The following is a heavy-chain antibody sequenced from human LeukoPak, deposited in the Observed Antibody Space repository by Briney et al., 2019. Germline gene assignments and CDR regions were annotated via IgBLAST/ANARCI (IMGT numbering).Heavy chain of an antibody. CDR2: MNPNSGNT. V-gene: IGHV1-8*01. D-gene: IGHD3-3*01. Sequence: ASVKVSCKASGYTLTSYDINWVRQATGQGLEWMGWMNPNSGNTGYAQKFQGRVTMTRNTSISTAYMELSSLRSEDTAVYYCARVGAPTPPTYYDFWSGYDYYYYGMDVWGQGTTVTVSS. CDR1: GYTLTSYD. CDR3: ARVGAPTPPTYYDFWSGYDYYYYGMDV. J-gene: IGHJ6*02.